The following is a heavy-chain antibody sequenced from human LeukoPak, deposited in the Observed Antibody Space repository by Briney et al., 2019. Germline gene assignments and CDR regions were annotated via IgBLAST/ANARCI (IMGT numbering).Heavy chain of an antibody. Sequence: GGSLRLSCAVSGFPFSVYEMKGVREAPGKGLEWDSNMGSGGTTICYADSVRRRFSISRDNAKSSLYLQMNSLRVEDTAVYYCALLAVASDFDYWGQGALVTVSS. CDR2: MGSGGTTI. CDR1: GFPFSVYE. V-gene: IGHV3-48*03. CDR3: ALLAVASDFDY. D-gene: IGHD6-19*01. J-gene: IGHJ4*02.